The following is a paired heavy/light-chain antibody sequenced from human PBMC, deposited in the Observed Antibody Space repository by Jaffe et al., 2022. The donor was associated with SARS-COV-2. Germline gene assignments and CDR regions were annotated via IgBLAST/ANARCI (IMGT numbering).Heavy chain of an antibody. J-gene: IGHJ6*02. CDR3: ARWTAAAMGDYYYYGMDV. CDR1: GGSISSYY. CDR2: IYYSGST. D-gene: IGHD6-13*01. V-gene: IGHV4-59*01. Sequence: QVQLQESGPGLVKPSETLSLTCTVSGGSISSYYWSWIRQPPGKGLEWIGYIYYSGSTNYNPSLKSRVTISVDTSKKQFSLKLSSVTAADTAVYYCARWTAAAMGDYYYYGMDVWGQGTTVTVSS.
Light chain of an antibody. J-gene: IGKJ2*01. V-gene: IGKV1-39*01. Sequence: DIQMTQSPSSLSASVGDRVTITCRASQSISSYLNWYQQKPGKAPKLLIYAASSLQSGVPSRFSGSGSGTDFTLTISSLQPEDFATYYCQQSYSTSYTFGQGTKLEIK. CDR3: QQSYSTSYT. CDR1: QSISSY. CDR2: AAS.